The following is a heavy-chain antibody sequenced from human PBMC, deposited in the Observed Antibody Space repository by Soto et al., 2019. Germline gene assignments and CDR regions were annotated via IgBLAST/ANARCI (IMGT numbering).Heavy chain of an antibody. Sequence: LSLTCTVSGGSISSYYWSWIRQPPGKGLEWIGYIYYSGSTNYNPSLKSRVTISVDTSKNQFSLKLSSVTAADTVVYYCARGLDCTNGVCYILFDYWGQGTLVTVSS. CDR1: GGSISSYY. V-gene: IGHV4-59*01. J-gene: IGHJ4*02. CDR3: ARGLDCTNGVCYILFDY. D-gene: IGHD2-8*01. CDR2: IYYSGST.